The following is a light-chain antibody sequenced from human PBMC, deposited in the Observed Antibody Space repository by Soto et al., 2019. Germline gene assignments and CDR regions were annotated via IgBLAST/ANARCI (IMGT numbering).Light chain of an antibody. CDR3: TSYAVRATID. CDR2: DVS. Sequence: QSVLTQPASVSGSPGQSITVSCTGTSSDVGGYNYVSWYQQHPGKAPKLIIYDVSVRPSGVSDRFSASKSGNTASLTISGLQAEDEADYYSTSYAVRATIDVGGGTKGTVL. CDR1: SSDVGGYNY. J-gene: IGLJ1*01. V-gene: IGLV2-14*03.